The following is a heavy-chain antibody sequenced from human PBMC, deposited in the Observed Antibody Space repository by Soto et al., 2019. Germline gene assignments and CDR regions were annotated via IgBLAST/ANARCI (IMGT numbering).Heavy chain of an antibody. CDR2: ISGSGGST. J-gene: IGHJ4*02. V-gene: IGHV3-23*01. D-gene: IGHD1-26*01. CDR3: ARRGSGSYYDY. Sequence: EVQLLESGGGLVQPGGSLRLSCAASGFTFSSYAMRWVRQAPVKGLEWVSAISGSGGSTYYADSVKGQITTSRDNSKNTLYLQMNSLRAEDTAVYYCARRGSGSYYDYWGQGTLVTVSS. CDR1: GFTFSSYA.